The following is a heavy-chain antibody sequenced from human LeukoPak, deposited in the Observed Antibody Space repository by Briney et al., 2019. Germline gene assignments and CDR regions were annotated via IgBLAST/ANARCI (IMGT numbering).Heavy chain of an antibody. V-gene: IGHV3-23*01. CDR2: ISDGAVST. CDR3: AKDKYNFWSGSNYYYMDV. J-gene: IGHJ6*03. Sequence: GGALRLSCAASGLPFSSNWLSRVRQAPGGGGEGGSVISDGAVSTYYAVSVQGRFTISRDNSKNTLYLQMNSLRAEDTAVYYCAKDKYNFWSGSNYYYMDVWGKGTTVTVSS. D-gene: IGHD3-3*01. CDR1: GLPFSSNW.